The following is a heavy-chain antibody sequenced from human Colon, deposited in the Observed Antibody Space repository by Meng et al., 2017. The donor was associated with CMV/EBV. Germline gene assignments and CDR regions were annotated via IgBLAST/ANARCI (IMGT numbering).Heavy chain of an antibody. V-gene: IGHV3-23*03. CDR2: IYSGGSST. CDR3: AKDPRVKIFRVANLGGMDV. CDR1: GFTFSSYA. J-gene: IGHJ6*02. Sequence: GESLKISCAASGFTFSSYAMSWVRQAPGKGLEWVSVIYSGGSSTYYADSVKGRFTISRDNSKNTLYLQMNSLRAEDTAVYYCAKDPRVKIFRVANLGGMDVWGQGTTVTVSS. D-gene: IGHD3-3*01.